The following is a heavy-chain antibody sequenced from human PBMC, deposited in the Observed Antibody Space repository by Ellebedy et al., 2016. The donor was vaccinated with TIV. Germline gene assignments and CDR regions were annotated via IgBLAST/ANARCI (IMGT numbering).Heavy chain of an antibody. D-gene: IGHD3-22*01. Sequence: PGGSLRLSCAASGFNFSDLYVNWVRQAPGKGLEWVGRSRKKGHTFITQYAASVKGRFTISRDESKNSRYLQMNSLKTEDTAVYYCSLSGSYSTLGMDVWGKGTTVTVSS. CDR3: SLSGSYSTLGMDV. J-gene: IGHJ6*03. V-gene: IGHV3-72*01. CDR2: SRKKGHTFIT. CDR1: GFNFSDLY.